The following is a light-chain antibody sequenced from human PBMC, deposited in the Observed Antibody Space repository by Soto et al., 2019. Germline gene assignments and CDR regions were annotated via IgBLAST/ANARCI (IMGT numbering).Light chain of an antibody. J-gene: IGKJ4*01. V-gene: IGKV3-20*01. CDR1: QSVSSSY. Sequence: EIVLTQSPGTLSLSPGERATLSCRASQSVSSSYLAWYQQKLGQAPRLLIYGASSRPTGIPDRFSGSGSGTDFTLNISRLEPDDFTVYYCQQYGRLPLTFGGGTKVEIK. CDR2: GAS. CDR3: QQYGRLPLT.